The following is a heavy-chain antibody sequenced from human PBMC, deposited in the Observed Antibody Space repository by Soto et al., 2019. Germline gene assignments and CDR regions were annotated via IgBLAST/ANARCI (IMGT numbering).Heavy chain of an antibody. Sequence: GGSLRLSCEASGFTFSRYPLHWVRQAPGKGLEWVAVISYDGSEKYPADSVKGRISISRDNSKNTLFMQMNSLRVEDAAVFYCARDQGRTVTRGDWFDPWGQGTLVTVSS. CDR2: ISYDGSEK. D-gene: IGHD6-19*01. J-gene: IGHJ5*02. V-gene: IGHV3-30-3*01. CDR3: ARDQGRTVTRGDWFDP. CDR1: GFTFSRYP.